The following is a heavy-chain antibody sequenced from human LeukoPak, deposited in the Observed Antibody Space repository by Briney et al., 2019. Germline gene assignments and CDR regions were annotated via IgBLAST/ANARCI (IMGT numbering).Heavy chain of an antibody. V-gene: IGHV4-39*07. D-gene: IGHD3-9*01. CDR3: ARGSGDILTGYYGFDY. Sequence: ASETLSLTCTVSGGSISSSSYYWGWIRQPPGKGLEWIGSIYYSGSTYYNPSLKSRVTISADTSKNQFSLKLSSVTAADTAVYYCARGSGDILTGYYGFDYWGQGTLVTVSS. CDR1: GGSISSSSYY. J-gene: IGHJ4*02. CDR2: IYYSGST.